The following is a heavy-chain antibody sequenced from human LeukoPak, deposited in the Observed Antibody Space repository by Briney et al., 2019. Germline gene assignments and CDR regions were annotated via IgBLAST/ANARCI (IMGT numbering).Heavy chain of an antibody. D-gene: IGHD3-10*01. V-gene: IGHV4-59*08. Sequence: PSETLSLTCTVSGGSISSYYWSWIRQPPGKGLEWIGYIYYSGSTNYNPSLKSRVTISVDTSKNQFSLKPSSVTAADTAVYYCAGSGSGSFIDYWGQGTLVTVSS. CDR2: IYYSGST. CDR3: AGSGSGSFIDY. J-gene: IGHJ4*02. CDR1: GGSISSYY.